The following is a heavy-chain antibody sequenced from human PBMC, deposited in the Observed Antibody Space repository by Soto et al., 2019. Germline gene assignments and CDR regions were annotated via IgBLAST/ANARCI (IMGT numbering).Heavy chain of an antibody. V-gene: IGHV1-69*01. CDR1: GGTFSSYA. CDR2: IIPIFGTA. D-gene: IGHD3-22*01. CDR3: ALDSSGYGGAFDI. J-gene: IGHJ3*02. Sequence: QVQLVQSGAEVKKPGSSVKVSCKASGGTFSSYALSWVRQAPGQGREWMGGIIPIFGTANYAQKFQVRVTITAEESTRTAYMELSSLRSEDTAVYYCALDSSGYGGAFDIWGQGTMVTVSS.